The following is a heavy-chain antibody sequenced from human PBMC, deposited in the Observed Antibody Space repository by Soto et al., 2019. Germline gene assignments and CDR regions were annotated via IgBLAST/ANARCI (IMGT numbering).Heavy chain of an antibody. CDR3: ARRGYGSGRRNYYGMDV. CDR2: ISSSSSYI. CDR1: GFTFSSYS. Sequence: EVQLVESGGGLVKPGGSLRLSCAASGFTFSSYSMNWVRQAPGKGLEWVSSISSSSSYIYYADSVKGRFTISRDNAKNSLYLQMNRLRAEDTAVYYCARRGYGSGRRNYYGMDVWGQGTTVTVSS. J-gene: IGHJ6*02. V-gene: IGHV3-21*01. D-gene: IGHD3-10*01.